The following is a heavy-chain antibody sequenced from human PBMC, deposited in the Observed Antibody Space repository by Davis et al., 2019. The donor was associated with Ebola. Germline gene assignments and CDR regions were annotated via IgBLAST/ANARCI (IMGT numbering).Heavy chain of an antibody. Sequence: GESLKISCAASGFTFSSYGMHWVRQAPGQGLEWMGWINPNSGGTNYAQKFQGWVTMTRDTSISTAYMELSRLRSDDTAVYYCARFHGSTKRTAYFDYWGQGTLVTVSS. V-gene: IGHV1-2*04. J-gene: IGHJ4*02. CDR2: INPNSGGT. D-gene: IGHD1-26*01. CDR1: GFTFSSYG. CDR3: ARFHGSTKRTAYFDY.